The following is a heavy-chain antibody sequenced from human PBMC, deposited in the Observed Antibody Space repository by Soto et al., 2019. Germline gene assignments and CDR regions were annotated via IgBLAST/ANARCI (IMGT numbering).Heavy chain of an antibody. CDR3: ARQGPYYDILTGSPGAFDI. D-gene: IGHD3-9*01. CDR2: IYYIGST. CDR1: GGSLSSSPW. Sequence: SETLSLTCAVSGGSLSSSPWSSSVPQPPRKALEWLGAIYYIGSTQYNPSLNSRVNISADQSKNDFSLQLNSGTPEETAVYFCARQGPYYDILTGSPGAFDIWGQGTMVTVSS. J-gene: IGHJ3*02. V-gene: IGHV4-4*02.